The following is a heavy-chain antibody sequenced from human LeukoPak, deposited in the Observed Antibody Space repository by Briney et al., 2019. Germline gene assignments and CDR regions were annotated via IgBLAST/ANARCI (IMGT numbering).Heavy chain of an antibody. D-gene: IGHD3-22*01. CDR3: AREYYYDSSGYYIYYTDY. J-gene: IGHJ4*02. CDR2: IYSGGST. V-gene: IGHV3-66*01. Sequence: GGSLRRSCAAYGFTISSNYMSWVGQAPGKGLEWVSVIYSGGSTYYEDSVKCRFTISRDKSKNTVYLQMNSLRVEDTAVYYCAREYYYDSSGYYIYYTDYWGQGTLVTVSS. CDR1: GFTISSNY.